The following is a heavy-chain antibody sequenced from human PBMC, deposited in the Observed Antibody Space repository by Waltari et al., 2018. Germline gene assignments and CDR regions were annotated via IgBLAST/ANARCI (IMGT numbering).Heavy chain of an antibody. J-gene: IGHJ4*02. CDR2: ISGYNGNT. D-gene: IGHD3-9*01. CDR1: GYVFTSYG. Sequence: VQLEQSGAEVKKPGASVKVSCKASGYVFTSYGISWVRQAPGQGREWMGWISGYNGNTNYAQKVQDRVTMTTDTVTTTAYMEMRNLTSDDTAVYYCARGDDILTGDVRGLDYCGQGTLVTVSS. V-gene: IGHV1-18*01. CDR3: ARGDDILTGDVRGLDY.